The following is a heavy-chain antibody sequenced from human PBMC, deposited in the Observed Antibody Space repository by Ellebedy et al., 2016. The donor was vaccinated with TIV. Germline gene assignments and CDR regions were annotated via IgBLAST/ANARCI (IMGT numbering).Heavy chain of an antibody. CDR2: IWYDGSHP. CDR1: GFTFSTYA. D-gene: IGHD1-1*01. Sequence: PGGSLRLSCAASGFTFSTYAMHWVRQAPGKGLEWVALIWYDGSHPYYADSMRGRFAISRDNSRDTLYLQMNSLRAEDTAMYYCAREFDATGPDFDYWGQGTLVTVSS. V-gene: IGHV3-33*01. J-gene: IGHJ4*02. CDR3: AREFDATGPDFDY.